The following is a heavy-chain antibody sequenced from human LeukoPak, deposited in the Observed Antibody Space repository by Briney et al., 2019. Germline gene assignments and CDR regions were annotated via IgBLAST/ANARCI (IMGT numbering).Heavy chain of an antibody. D-gene: IGHD3-3*01. CDR2: IYYVGSP. V-gene: IGHV4-39*01. J-gene: IGHJ6*02. Sequence: SETLSLTCSVSGDSIRSGDAYWGWIRQSPLKGLEWIASIYYVGSPHYNPSLNSRRVTMSVDTAKNQFSLKLTSVTAADTAVYYCARIPITKRATDVWGRGTTVTVSS. CDR1: GDSIRSGDAY. CDR3: ARIPITKRATDV.